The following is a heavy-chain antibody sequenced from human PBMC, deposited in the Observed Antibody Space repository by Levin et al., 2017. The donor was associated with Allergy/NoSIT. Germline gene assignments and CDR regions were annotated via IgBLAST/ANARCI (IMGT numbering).Heavy chain of an antibody. CDR3: ARQCGGCYYGMDV. CDR2: ISSSGSTI. D-gene: IGHD3-16*01. CDR1: GFTFSDYY. Sequence: LSLTCAASGFTFSDYYMSWIRQAPGKGLEWVSYISSSGSTIYYADSVKGRFTISRDNAKNSLYLQMNSLRAEDTAVYYCARQCGGCYYGMDVWGQGTTVTVSS. J-gene: IGHJ6*02. V-gene: IGHV3-11*01.